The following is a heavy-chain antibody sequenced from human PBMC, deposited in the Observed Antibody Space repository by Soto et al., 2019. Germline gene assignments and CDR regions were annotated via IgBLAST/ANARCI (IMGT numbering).Heavy chain of an antibody. CDR3: AKEMYPRTVLDSSSPWGDY. D-gene: IGHD6-6*01. Sequence: QVQLVESGGGVAQPGRSLRLSCAVSGFTFSDYGMHWVRHAPGKGLEWVAVVSYDGSYKYYADSVKGRFTVSRDLSGNTLFLQMNSLRLEDTAVYFCAKEMYPRTVLDSSSPWGDYWGQGTLVAVSS. CDR1: GFTFSDYG. CDR2: VSYDGSYK. V-gene: IGHV3-30*18. J-gene: IGHJ4*02.